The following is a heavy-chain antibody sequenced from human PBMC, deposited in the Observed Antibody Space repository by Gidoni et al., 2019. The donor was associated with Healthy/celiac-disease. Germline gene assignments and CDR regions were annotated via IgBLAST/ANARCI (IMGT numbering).Heavy chain of an antibody. J-gene: IGHJ4*02. CDR1: GLTFSSYA. CDR2: ISYDGSNK. Sequence: QVQLVESGGGVVRPGRSLRLACAAPGLTFSSYAMHWVRQAPGKGLEWVAVISYDGSNKYYSDSVKGRFTISRDNSKNTLYLQMNSLRAEDTAVYYCARDPEGDYYDSSGYYPYYFDYWGQGTLVTVSS. V-gene: IGHV3-30*01. CDR3: ARDPEGDYYDSSGYYPYYFDY. D-gene: IGHD3-22*01.